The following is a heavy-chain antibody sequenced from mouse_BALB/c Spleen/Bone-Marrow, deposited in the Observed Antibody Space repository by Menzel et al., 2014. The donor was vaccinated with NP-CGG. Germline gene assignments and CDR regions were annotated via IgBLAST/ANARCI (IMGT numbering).Heavy chain of an antibody. V-gene: IGHV1-9*01. D-gene: IGHD3-2*01. CDR2: ILPGSGST. Sequence: VQLQQSGAELMKPGASVKISCKATGYTFSSYWIEWVKQRPGHGLEWIGEILPGSGSTNYNEKFKGKATFTADTSSNTAYMQLISLTSEDSAVYYCATARATWFAYWGQGTLVTVSA. CDR3: ATARATWFAY. CDR1: GYTFSSYW. J-gene: IGHJ3*01.